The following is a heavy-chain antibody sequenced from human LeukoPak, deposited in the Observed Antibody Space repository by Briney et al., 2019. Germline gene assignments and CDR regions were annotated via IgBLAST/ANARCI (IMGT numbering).Heavy chain of an antibody. V-gene: IGHV3-48*03. CDR2: ISSSGSTI. J-gene: IGHJ4*02. Sequence: PGGSLRLSCAASGFTFSSYEMNWVRQAPGKGLEWVSYISSSGSTIYYADSVKGRFTISRDNAKNSLYLQMNSLRAEDTAVYYCARDRGSSRFDYWGQGTLVTVSS. CDR1: GFTFSSYE. D-gene: IGHD6-13*01. CDR3: ARDRGSSRFDY.